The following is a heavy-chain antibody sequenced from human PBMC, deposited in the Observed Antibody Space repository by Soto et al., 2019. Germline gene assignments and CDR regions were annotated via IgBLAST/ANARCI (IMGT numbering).Heavy chain of an antibody. CDR2: IYSGGST. CDR1: GFTVSSNY. J-gene: IGHJ4*02. Sequence: EVQLVESGRGLVQPGGSLRLSCAASGFTVSSNYMSWVRQAPGKGLEWVSVIYSGGSTYYADSVKGRFTISRDNSKNTLYLQMNSLRAEDTAVYYCARGSTPYGSGNFGGQGTLVTVSS. D-gene: IGHD3-10*01. CDR3: ARGSTPYGSGNF. V-gene: IGHV3-66*01.